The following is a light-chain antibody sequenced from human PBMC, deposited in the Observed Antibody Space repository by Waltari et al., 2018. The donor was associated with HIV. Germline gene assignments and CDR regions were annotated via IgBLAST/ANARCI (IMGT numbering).Light chain of an antibody. CDR1: ALPKQF. CDR2: KDT. CDR3: QSGDSSGTYWV. J-gene: IGLJ3*02. Sequence: SYEVTQPPSVSVSPGQTATITCSGDALPKQFAYWYKQKPGQAPTLVIYKDTERPSGIPERFSGSSSGTIVTLTISGVQAEDEADYYCQSGDSSGTYWVFGGGTKLTV. V-gene: IGLV3-25*03.